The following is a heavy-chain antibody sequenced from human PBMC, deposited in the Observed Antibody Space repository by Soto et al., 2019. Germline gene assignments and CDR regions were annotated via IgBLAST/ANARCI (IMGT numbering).Heavy chain of an antibody. D-gene: IGHD2-2*02. V-gene: IGHV1-18*01. CDR2: ISAYNGNT. CDR1: GYTFTSDG. Sequence: ASVKVSCKASGYTFTSDGISWVRQAPGQGLEWMGWISAYNGNTNYAQKLQGRVTMTTDTSTSTAYMELRSLRSDDTAVYYSAPAQGVCTSPSCHNRVYCYLGKDVWGQGITVTDSS. CDR3: APAQGVCTSPSCHNRVYCYLGKDV. J-gene: IGHJ6*02.